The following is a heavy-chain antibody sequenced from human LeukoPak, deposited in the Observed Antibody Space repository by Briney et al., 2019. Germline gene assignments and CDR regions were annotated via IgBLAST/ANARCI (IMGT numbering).Heavy chain of an antibody. CDR1: GFTFSSYS. J-gene: IGHJ4*02. Sequence: GGSLRLSCAASGFTFSSYSMNWVRQAPGKGLEWFSVIYSGGSTYYADSVKGRFTISRDNSKNTLYLQMNSLRAEDTAVYYCARGYYDILTGYPIFDYWGQGTLVTVSS. V-gene: IGHV3-53*01. D-gene: IGHD3-9*01. CDR3: ARGYYDILTGYPIFDY. CDR2: IYSGGST.